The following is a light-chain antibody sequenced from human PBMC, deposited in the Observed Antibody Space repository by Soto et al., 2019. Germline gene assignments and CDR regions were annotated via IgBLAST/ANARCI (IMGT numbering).Light chain of an antibody. CDR1: SSDVGSYNY. V-gene: IGLV2-14*01. CDR2: EVS. CDR3: SSYSSSSTV. Sequence: QSVLTQPASVSGSPGQSITISCTGTSSDVGSYNYVSWYQQHPGKAPKLMIYEVSTRPSGVSSRFSGSKSGNTASLTISGLQAEDEADYYCSSYSSSSTVFGTVTKLTGL. J-gene: IGLJ1*01.